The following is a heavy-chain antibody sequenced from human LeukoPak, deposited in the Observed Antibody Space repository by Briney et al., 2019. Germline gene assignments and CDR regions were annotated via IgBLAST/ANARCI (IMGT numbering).Heavy chain of an antibody. CDR2: ISSDGSVT. J-gene: IGHJ4*02. CDR3: AIATTGRGAFGS. V-gene: IGHV3-74*03. CDR1: GFTFSSYG. D-gene: IGHD1-1*01. Sequence: PGRSLRLSCAASGFTFSSYGMHWVRQDPGKGLVWVSYISSDGSVTKYADSVKGRFTISRDNSKNSLSLQMNSLTAEDTAIYYCAIATTGRGAFGSWGQGTLVSVSS.